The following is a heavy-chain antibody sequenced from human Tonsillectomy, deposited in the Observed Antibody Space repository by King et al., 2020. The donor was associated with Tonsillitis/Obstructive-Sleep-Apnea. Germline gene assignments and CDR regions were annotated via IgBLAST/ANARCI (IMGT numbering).Heavy chain of an antibody. Sequence: VQLVESGGGVVQPGGSLRLSCAASGFTFDDYAMHWVRQAPGKGLEWVSLISGDGGSTYYADSVKGRFTISRDNSKNSLYLQMNSLRTEDTDLYYCAKDLATYDFWSGYYSRGFAYWGQGTLVTVSS. CDR2: ISGDGGST. V-gene: IGHV3-43*02. D-gene: IGHD3-3*01. CDR1: GFTFDDYA. J-gene: IGHJ4*02. CDR3: AKDLATYDFWSGYYSRGFAY.